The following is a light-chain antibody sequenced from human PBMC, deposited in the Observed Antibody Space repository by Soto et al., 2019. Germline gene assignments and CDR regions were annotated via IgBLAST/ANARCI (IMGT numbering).Light chain of an antibody. CDR2: GAS. V-gene: IGKV2D-29*01. J-gene: IGKJ1*01. Sequence: DIVMPQTPLSLSVTPGQPASISCRSSQSLVYSDGKSYLYWYQQRPGQAPRLLLYGASNRAAGIPDRFSGRGSETDFTLTISRLEPEDFAVYYCQQYDSSPPWTFGQGTKVDIK. CDR3: QQYDSSPPWT. CDR1: QSLVYSDGKSY.